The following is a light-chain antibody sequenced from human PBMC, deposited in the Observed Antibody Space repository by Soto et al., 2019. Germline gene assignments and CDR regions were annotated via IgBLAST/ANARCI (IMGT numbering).Light chain of an antibody. J-gene: IGKJ1*01. Sequence: EIQMTQSPSTLSGSVGDSFTITCLASQTISSWLAWYQQKTGKDNKILIYKESTLKSGVKSRFSGIGSGTEFTLKIRRLQTDELATYDCLKHNNYPWTLGEWHKVDLK. CDR1: QTISSW. V-gene: IGKV1-5*03. CDR2: KES. CDR3: LKHNNYPWT.